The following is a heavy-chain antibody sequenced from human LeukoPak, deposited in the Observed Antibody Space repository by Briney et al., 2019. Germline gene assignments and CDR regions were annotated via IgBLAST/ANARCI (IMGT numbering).Heavy chain of an antibody. CDR3: ASLGDILTSENWFDP. CDR1: GGSISSYY. J-gene: IGHJ5*02. V-gene: IGHV4-59*01. CDR2: IYYSGST. D-gene: IGHD3-9*01. Sequence: SETLSLTCTVSGGSISSYYWSWIRQPPGKGLEWIGYIYYSGSTNYNPSLKSRVTLSVDTSKNQFSLKLSSVTAADTAVYYCASLGDILTSENWFDPWGQGTLVTVSS.